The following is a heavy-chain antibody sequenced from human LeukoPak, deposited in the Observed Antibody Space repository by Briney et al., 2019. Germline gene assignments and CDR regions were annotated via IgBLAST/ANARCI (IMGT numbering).Heavy chain of an antibody. J-gene: IGHJ4*02. V-gene: IGHV3-33*03. CDR1: GFTFSSYG. Sequence: GGSLRLSCAASGFTFSSYGMHWVRQAPGKGLEWVAVIWYDGSNKYYADSVKGRFTISRDNAKNSLYLQMNSLRAEDTALYYCAKDLNKYSSSWYDSFDYWGQGTLVTVSS. CDR2: IWYDGSNK. D-gene: IGHD6-13*01. CDR3: AKDLNKYSSSWYDSFDY.